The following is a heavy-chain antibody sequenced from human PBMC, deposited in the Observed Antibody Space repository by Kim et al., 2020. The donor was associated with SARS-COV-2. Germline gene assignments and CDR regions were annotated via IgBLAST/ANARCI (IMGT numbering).Heavy chain of an antibody. Sequence: GSLRLSCAASGFTFSSYWMSWVRQAPGKGLEWVANIKQDGSEKYYVDSVKGRFTISRDNAKNSLYLQMNSLRAEDTAVYYCARDRYSSGWYLIPGGDYWGQGTLVTVSS. D-gene: IGHD6-19*01. V-gene: IGHV3-7*05. CDR3: ARDRYSSGWYLIPGGDY. CDR1: GFTFSSYW. CDR2: IKQDGSEK. J-gene: IGHJ4*02.